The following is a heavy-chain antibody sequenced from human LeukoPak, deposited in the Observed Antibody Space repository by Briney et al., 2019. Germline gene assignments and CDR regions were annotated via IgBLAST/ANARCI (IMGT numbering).Heavy chain of an antibody. J-gene: IGHJ3*02. CDR3: ASRTYYYDSSGYYSGAFDI. D-gene: IGHD3-22*01. Sequence: PSETLSLTCAVSGGSISSSNWWSWVRQPPGKGLEWIGEIYHSGSTYYNPSLKSRVTISVDRSKNQFSLKLSSVTAADTAVYYCASRTYYYDSSGYYSGAFDIWGQGTMVTVSS. V-gene: IGHV4-4*02. CDR2: IYHSGST. CDR1: GGSISSSNW.